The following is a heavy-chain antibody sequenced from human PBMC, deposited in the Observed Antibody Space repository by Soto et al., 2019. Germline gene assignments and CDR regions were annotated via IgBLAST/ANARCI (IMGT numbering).Heavy chain of an antibody. Sequence: EVQLVESGGGLVKPGGSLTLSCAASGFTFSHAWMNWVRQAPGKGLEWVGRIKSQIDGGTTDYAAPVKGRFTISRDDSKTTLYLLMNSLKNEDTALYYCATGRGYWGQGTLVTVSS. CDR1: GFTFSHAW. V-gene: IGHV3-15*07. D-gene: IGHD3-10*01. CDR3: ATGRGY. CDR2: IKSQIDGGTT. J-gene: IGHJ1*01.